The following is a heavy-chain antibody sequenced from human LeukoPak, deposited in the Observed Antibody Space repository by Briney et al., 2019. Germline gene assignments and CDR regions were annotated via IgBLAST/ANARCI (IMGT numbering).Heavy chain of an antibody. J-gene: IGHJ4*02. D-gene: IGHD6-19*01. CDR2: ISSSGSTI. CDR3: ARIGLAVAGTALMSDFDY. Sequence: GGSLRLSCAASGFTFSDYYMSWIRQAPGKGLEGGSYISSSGSTIYYADSVKGRFTISRDNAKTSLYLQMNSLRAEDTAVYYCARIGLAVAGTALMSDFDYWGQGTLVTVSS. V-gene: IGHV3-11*04. CDR1: GFTFSDYY.